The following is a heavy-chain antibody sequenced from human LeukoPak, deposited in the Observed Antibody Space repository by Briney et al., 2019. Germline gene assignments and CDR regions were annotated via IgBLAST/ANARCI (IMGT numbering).Heavy chain of an antibody. CDR3: ARRLTYDSRAYYCLDY. D-gene: IGHD3-22*01. Sequence: GESLKISCKGSGYSFTSYWIGWVRQKPGKGLEWMGIIFPGDSDTRYSPSFQGRVTISADKSISTAYLQWSSLKASDTAMYYCARRLTYDSRAYYCLDYWGQGTLVTVSS. CDR2: IFPGDSDT. V-gene: IGHV5-51*01. J-gene: IGHJ4*02. CDR1: GYSFTSYW.